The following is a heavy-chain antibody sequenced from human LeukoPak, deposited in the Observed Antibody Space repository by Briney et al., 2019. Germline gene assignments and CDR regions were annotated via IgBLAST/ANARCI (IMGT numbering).Heavy chain of an antibody. CDR1: GFSISSGYY. CDR3: ARNGTNNYFDY. CDR2: IYHSGST. Sequence: SETLSLTCAVSGFSISSGYYWGWIRQPPGKGLEWIGSIYHSGSTHYNPPLKSRVTISVDTSKNQFSLKLSSVTAADTAVYYCARNGTNNYFDYWGQGTLVTVSS. J-gene: IGHJ4*02. V-gene: IGHV4-38-2*01. D-gene: IGHD2-2*01.